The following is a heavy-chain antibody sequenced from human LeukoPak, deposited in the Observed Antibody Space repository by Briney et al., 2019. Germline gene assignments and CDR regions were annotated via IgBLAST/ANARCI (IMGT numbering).Heavy chain of an antibody. CDR2: ISTYNGNT. D-gene: IGHD3-3*01. CDR1: GYTFNSYD. V-gene: IGHV1-18*01. CDR3: ARVLRYDFWSAYYFDY. Sequence: ASVKVSFKASGYTFNSYDISWVRQAPGQGLEWMAWISTYNGNTNYALKVQGRATMTTDTSTSTAYMELRSLRSDDTAVYYCARVLRYDFWSAYYFDYWGQGTLVTVSS. J-gene: IGHJ4*02.